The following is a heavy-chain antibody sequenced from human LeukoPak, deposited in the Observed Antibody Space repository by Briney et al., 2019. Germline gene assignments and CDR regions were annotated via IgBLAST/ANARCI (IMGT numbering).Heavy chain of an antibody. D-gene: IGHD3-16*02. CDR3: ARGFSRDYVWGSYRSPIFDY. CDR1: GGSFSGYY. J-gene: IGHJ4*02. CDR2: INHSGST. V-gene: IGHV4-34*01. Sequence: SETLSLTCAVYGGSFSGYYWSWIRQPPGKGLEWIGEINHSGSTNYNPSLKSRVTISVDTSKNQFSLKLSSVTAADTAVYYCARGFSRDYVWGSYRSPIFDYWGQGTLVTVSS.